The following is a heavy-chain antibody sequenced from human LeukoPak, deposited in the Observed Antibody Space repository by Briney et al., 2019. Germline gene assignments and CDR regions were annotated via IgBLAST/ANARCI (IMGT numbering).Heavy chain of an antibody. J-gene: IGHJ3*02. D-gene: IGHD4-17*01. Sequence: SETLSLTCAVSDDSFSSHYWTWIRQPPGKGLEWIGYISCIGSTNYNPSLKSRVTISIDTSRNQFSLRLSSVTAADTAVYYCARDLVTVTKGFDIWGQGTMVSVSS. V-gene: IGHV4-59*11. CDR1: DDSFSSHY. CDR2: ISCIGST. CDR3: ARDLVTVTKGFDI.